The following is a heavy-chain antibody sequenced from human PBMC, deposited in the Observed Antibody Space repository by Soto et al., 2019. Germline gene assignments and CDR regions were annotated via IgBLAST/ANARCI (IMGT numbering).Heavy chain of an antibody. D-gene: IGHD2-8*01. Sequence: ASVKVSCKASGYTFTSYGISWVRQAPGQGLEWMGWISAYNGNTNYAQKLQGRVTMATDTSTSTAYMELRSLRSDDTAVYYCARSAQGYCTNGVCYREYYYYSGMDVWGQGTTVTVSS. V-gene: IGHV1-18*04. CDR1: GYTFTSYG. J-gene: IGHJ6*02. CDR2: ISAYNGNT. CDR3: ARSAQGYCTNGVCYREYYYYSGMDV.